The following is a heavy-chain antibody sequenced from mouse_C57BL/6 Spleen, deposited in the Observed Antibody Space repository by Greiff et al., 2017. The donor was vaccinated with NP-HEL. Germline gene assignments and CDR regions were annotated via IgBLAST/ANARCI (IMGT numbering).Heavy chain of an antibody. CDR3: ARGGTTVVDYLDY. J-gene: IGHJ2*01. V-gene: IGHV1-18*01. Sequence: EVQLQQSGPELVKPGASVKIPCKASGYTFTDYNMDWVKQSHGKSLEWIGDINPNNGGTIYNQKFKGKATLTVDKSSSTAYMELRNLTSEDTAVYYCARGGTTVVDYLDYWGQGTTLTVSS. CDR2: INPNNGGT. D-gene: IGHD1-1*01. CDR1: GYTFTDYN.